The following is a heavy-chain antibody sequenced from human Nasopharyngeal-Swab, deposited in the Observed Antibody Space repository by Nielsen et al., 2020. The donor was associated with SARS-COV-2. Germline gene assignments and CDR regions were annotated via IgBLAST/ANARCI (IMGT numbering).Heavy chain of an antibody. CDR2: IIPILGIA. V-gene: IGHV1-69*10. CDR1: GDTFSSYA. Sequence: SSVKVSCKASGDTFSSYAISWVRQAPGQGLEWMGGIIPILGIANYAQKFQGRVTITADKSTSTAYMELSSLRSEDTAVYYCARECCGGSLDYWGQGTLVAVSS. J-gene: IGHJ4*02. CDR3: ARECCGGSLDY.